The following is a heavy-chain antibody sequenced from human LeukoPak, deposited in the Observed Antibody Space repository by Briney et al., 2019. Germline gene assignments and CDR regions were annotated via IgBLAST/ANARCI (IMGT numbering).Heavy chain of an antibody. CDR2: ISGSGGST. V-gene: IGHV3-23*01. CDR1: GFTFSSYA. CDR3: AKGFLLLWFGELSPFDY. J-gene: IGHJ4*02. D-gene: IGHD3-10*01. Sequence: PGGSLRLSCAASGFTFSSYAMSWVRQAPGKGLEWVSAISGSGGSTYYADSVKGRFTISRDNSKNTLYLQMNSLRAEDTAVYYCAKGFLLLWFGELSPFDYWGQGTLVTVSS.